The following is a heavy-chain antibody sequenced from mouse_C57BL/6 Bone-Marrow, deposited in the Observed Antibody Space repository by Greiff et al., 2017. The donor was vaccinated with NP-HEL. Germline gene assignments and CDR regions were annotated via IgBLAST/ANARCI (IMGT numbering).Heavy chain of an antibody. D-gene: IGHD1-1*01. J-gene: IGHJ4*01. V-gene: IGHV1-81*01. CDR2: IYPRSGNT. CDR3: ARPFHYYGSSYGAMDY. CDR1: GYTFTSYG. Sequence: VKLMESGAELARPGASVKLSCKASGYTFTSYGISWVKQRTGQGLEWIGEIYPRSGNTYYNEKFKGKATLTADKSSSTAYMELRSLTSEDSAVYFCARPFHYYGSSYGAMDYWGQGTSVTVSS.